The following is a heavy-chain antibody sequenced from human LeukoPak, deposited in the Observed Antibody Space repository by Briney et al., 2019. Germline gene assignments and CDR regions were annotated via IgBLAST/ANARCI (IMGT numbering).Heavy chain of an antibody. D-gene: IGHD4-17*01. Sequence: ASVKVSCKASEGTFSSYAISWVRQAPGQGLEWMGRIIPILGIANYAQKFQGRVTITADKSTSTAYMELSSLRSEDTAVYYCARGSSLDYGDYKGMDVWGQGPTVTASS. J-gene: IGHJ6*02. CDR3: ARGSSLDYGDYKGMDV. V-gene: IGHV1-69*04. CDR2: IIPILGIA. CDR1: EGTFSSYA.